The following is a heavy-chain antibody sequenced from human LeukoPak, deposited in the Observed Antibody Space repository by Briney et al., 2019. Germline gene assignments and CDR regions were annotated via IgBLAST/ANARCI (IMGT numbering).Heavy chain of an antibody. CDR2: ISYDGSNK. CDR1: GFTFSSYG. Sequence: PGGSLRLSCAASGFTFSSYGMHWVRQAPGKGLEWVTLISYDGSNKYYADSVKGRFTISRDNAKNLLYLQMNSLRAEDTALYYCARGASYWGQGTLVTVSS. V-gene: IGHV3-30*03. D-gene: IGHD3-16*01. CDR3: ARGASY. J-gene: IGHJ4*02.